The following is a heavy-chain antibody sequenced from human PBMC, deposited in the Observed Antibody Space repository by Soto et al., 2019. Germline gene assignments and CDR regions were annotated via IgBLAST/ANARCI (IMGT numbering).Heavy chain of an antibody. CDR3: ASHSSGSYYYFDY. V-gene: IGHV4-59*01. Sequence: PSETLSLTCTVSGGSISSYYWSWIRQPPGKGLEWIGYIYYSGSTNYNPSLKSRVTISVDTSKNQFSLKLSSVTAADTAVYYCASHSSGSYYYFDYWGQGTLVTVSS. D-gene: IGHD1-26*01. J-gene: IGHJ4*02. CDR2: IYYSGST. CDR1: GGSISSYY.